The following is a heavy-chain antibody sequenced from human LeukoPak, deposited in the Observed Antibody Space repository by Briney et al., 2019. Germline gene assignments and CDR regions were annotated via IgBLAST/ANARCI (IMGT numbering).Heavy chain of an antibody. V-gene: IGHV4-31*03. CDR2: IYYSGST. Sequence: SETLSLTCTVSGGSISSGGYYWGGIRQHPGKGLEWIGYIYYSGSTYYNPSLKSRVTISVDTSKNQFSLKLSSVTAADTAVYYCARAPIWSAFDIWGQGTMVTVSS. J-gene: IGHJ3*02. D-gene: IGHD2-21*01. CDR1: GGSISSGGYY. CDR3: ARAPIWSAFDI.